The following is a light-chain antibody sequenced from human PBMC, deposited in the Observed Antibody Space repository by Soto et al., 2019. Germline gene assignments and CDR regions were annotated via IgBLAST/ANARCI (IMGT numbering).Light chain of an antibody. CDR1: RGVGVW. Sequence: DIQMTQSPSSVSASVGDTVTISCRASRGVGVWLGWYQQKPGKAPHLLIYGASGLQVGVPSRFSGSVSGADFTLTISNLQPEDFATYYCQQSYSTPYTFGQGTKLEIK. CDR2: GAS. V-gene: IGKV1-12*01. J-gene: IGKJ2*01. CDR3: QQSYSTPYT.